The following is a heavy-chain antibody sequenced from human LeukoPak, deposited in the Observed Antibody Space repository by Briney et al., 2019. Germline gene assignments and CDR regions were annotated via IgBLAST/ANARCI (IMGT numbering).Heavy chain of an antibody. Sequence: PGGSLRLSCAASGFTFSSYGIHWVRQAPGKGLGWVAVISYDGSNRYYADSVKGRFTIPRDNSKNTLYLQMNSLKTEDTAVYYCTTDGSSGWSVPNDAFDIWGQGTMVTVSS. CDR3: TTDGSSGWSVPNDAFDI. CDR1: GFTFSSYG. V-gene: IGHV3-30*03. CDR2: ISYDGSNR. D-gene: IGHD6-19*01. J-gene: IGHJ3*02.